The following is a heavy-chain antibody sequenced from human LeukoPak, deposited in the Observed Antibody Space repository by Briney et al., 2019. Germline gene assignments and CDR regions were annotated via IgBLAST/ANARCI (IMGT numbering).Heavy chain of an antibody. J-gene: IGHJ5*02. CDR2: ISSSGLGT. D-gene: IGHD2-2*01. CDR3: AKGASIVVVPAAPVDP. CDR1: GFTFSSYA. V-gene: IGHV3-23*01. Sequence: PGGSLRLSCAASGFTFSSYAMSWVRQAPGKGLEWVSGISSSGLGTHYADSVKGRFTISRDNSKNTLYLQMNSLRAEDTAVYYCAKGASIVVVPAAPVDPWGQGTLVTVSS.